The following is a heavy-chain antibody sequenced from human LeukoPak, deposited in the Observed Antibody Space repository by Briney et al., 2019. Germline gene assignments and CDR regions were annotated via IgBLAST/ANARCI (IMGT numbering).Heavy chain of an antibody. V-gene: IGHV3-7*01. CDR1: GFPFSSYW. CDR3: ARLTGTTGFDY. Sequence: GGSLRLSCAASGFPFSSYWMSWVRQAPGKGLEWVANIKQDGSDEYYVDSVKGRFTISRDNAKNSLYLQLNSLRADDTAVCYCARLTGTTGFDYWGQGTLVTVSS. J-gene: IGHJ4*02. CDR2: IKQDGSDE. D-gene: IGHD1-1*01.